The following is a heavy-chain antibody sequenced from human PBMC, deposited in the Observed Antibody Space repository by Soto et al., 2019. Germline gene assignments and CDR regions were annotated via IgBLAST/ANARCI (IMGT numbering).Heavy chain of an antibody. Sequence: GGSLRLSCAASGFTFSSHSMNWVRQAPGKGLEWVSYITSSSSNIYYADSVKGRFTISRDNAKNSLYLQMNSLRDEDTAVYYCARGRVGTAYFDYWGQGTLVTV. CDR2: ITSSSSNI. J-gene: IGHJ4*02. V-gene: IGHV3-48*02. D-gene: IGHD2-21*02. CDR1: GFTFSSHS. CDR3: ARGRVGTAYFDY.